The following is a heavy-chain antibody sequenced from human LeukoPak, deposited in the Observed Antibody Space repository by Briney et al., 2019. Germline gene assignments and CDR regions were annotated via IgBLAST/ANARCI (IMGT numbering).Heavy chain of an antibody. CDR1: GFTFDDYA. V-gene: IGHV3-9*01. CDR2: ISWNSGSI. D-gene: IGHD3-22*01. Sequence: QLGGSLRLSCAASGFTFDDYAMHWVRQAPGKGLEWVSGISWNSGSIGYADSVKGRFTISRDNAKNSLYLQMNSLRAEDTALYYCAKAEYDSSGYSRDAFDIWGQGTMVTVSS. J-gene: IGHJ3*02. CDR3: AKAEYDSSGYSRDAFDI.